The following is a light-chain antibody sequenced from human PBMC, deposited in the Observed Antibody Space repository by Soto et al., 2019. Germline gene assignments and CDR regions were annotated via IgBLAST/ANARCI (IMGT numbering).Light chain of an antibody. Sequence: QSALTQPRSVSGSPGQSVTISCTGTSSDVGDYNYVSWYQQHPGKAPKLMIYDVSKRPSGVPDRFSGSKSGNAASPTISGLQAEDEADYYCCSYAGTYTFYVFGTGTKLTVL. CDR2: DVS. CDR3: CSYAGTYTFYV. J-gene: IGLJ1*01. V-gene: IGLV2-11*01. CDR1: SSDVGDYNY.